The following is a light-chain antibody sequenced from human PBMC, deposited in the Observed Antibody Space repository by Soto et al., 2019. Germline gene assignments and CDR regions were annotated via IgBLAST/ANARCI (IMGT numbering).Light chain of an antibody. J-gene: IGKJ1*01. CDR2: DAS. V-gene: IGKV1-5*01. CDR1: QSITNY. Sequence: DIQMTQSPSTLSASVGDRVTISCRASQSITNYLAWFHQKPGKAPKLLIYDASTLDSGVPSRFSGNGSGTEFTLTINNLQPDDFATYYCQQYNSYGTFGQGTKVDI. CDR3: QQYNSYGT.